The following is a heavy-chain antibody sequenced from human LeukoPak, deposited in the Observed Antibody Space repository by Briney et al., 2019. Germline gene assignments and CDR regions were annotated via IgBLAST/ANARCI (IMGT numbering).Heavy chain of an antibody. CDR2: INPNSGGT. D-gene: IGHD3-10*01. Sequence: ASVKVSCKASGYTFTGYYMHWVRQAPGQGLEWRGWINPNSGGTNYAQMLQGRVTMTRDTSISTAYMELSRLRSDDTAVYYCARDRALLWFGELFVDGMDVWGQETTVTVSS. CDR1: GYTFTGYY. J-gene: IGHJ6*02. CDR3: ARDRALLWFGELFVDGMDV. V-gene: IGHV1-2*02.